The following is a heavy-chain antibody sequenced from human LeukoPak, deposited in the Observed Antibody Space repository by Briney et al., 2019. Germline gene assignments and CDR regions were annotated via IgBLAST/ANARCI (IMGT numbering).Heavy chain of an antibody. D-gene: IGHD6-13*01. CDR2: ISSSSSYI. Sequence: PGGSLRLSCAASGFTFSSYSMNWVRQAPGKGLEWVSSISSSSSYIYYADSVKGRFTISRDNANNSLYLQMNSLRADDTAVYYCASTYSSGWYSEDYWGQGTLVSVSS. V-gene: IGHV3-21*01. J-gene: IGHJ4*02. CDR3: ASTYSSGWYSEDY. CDR1: GFTFSSYS.